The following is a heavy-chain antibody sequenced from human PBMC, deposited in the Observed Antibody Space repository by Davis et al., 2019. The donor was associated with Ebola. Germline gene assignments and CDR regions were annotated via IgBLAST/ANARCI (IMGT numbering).Heavy chain of an antibody. V-gene: IGHV3-7*01. CDR2: IKQDGSEK. J-gene: IGHJ6*02. D-gene: IGHD6-6*01. CDR1: GFTFSSYW. CDR3: ARDFEEEQLFYYYYGMDV. Sequence: GGSLRLSCAASGFTFSSYWMSWVRQAPGKGLEWVANIKQDGSEKYYVDSVKGRLTISRDNAKNSLYLQMNSLRAEDTAVYYCARDFEEEQLFYYYYGMDVWGQGTTVTVSS.